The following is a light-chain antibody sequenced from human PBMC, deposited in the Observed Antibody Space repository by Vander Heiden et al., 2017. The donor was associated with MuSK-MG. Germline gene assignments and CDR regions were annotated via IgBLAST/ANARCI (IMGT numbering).Light chain of an antibody. J-gene: IGKJ4*01. Sequence: EVVMTQSPATLSVSPGERATLSCRASQSVSSNLAWYQQKPGQASRLLIYGASTRATGIPARFSGSGYGTEFTLTISSRQSEDFAVYYCQQYNNWPPLTFGGGTKVEIK. CDR3: QQYNNWPPLT. CDR2: GAS. CDR1: QSVSSN. V-gene: IGKV3-15*01.